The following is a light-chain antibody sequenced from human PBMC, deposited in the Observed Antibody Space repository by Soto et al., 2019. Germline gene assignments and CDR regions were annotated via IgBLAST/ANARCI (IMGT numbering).Light chain of an antibody. Sequence: EIVMTQSPATLSVSPGERATLSCRASQSISTELAWYQQKPGQPPRLLIYSASTRATGVPARCTGSGSGSEFALTISGLQSEDFAGYYCQQGHNLPLTCGQGTRLEI. V-gene: IGKV3-15*01. CDR2: SAS. CDR3: QQGHNLPLT. CDR1: QSISTE. J-gene: IGKJ2*01.